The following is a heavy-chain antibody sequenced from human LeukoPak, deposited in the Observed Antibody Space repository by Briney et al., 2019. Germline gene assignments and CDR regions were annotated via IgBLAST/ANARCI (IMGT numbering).Heavy chain of an antibody. Sequence: PSETLSLTCTVSGGSISSYYWSWIRQPPGKGLEWIGYIYYSGSTNYNPSLKSRVTISVDTSKNQFSLKLSSVTAADTAVYYCARLRLGVGSAFDIWAKGQWSPSLQ. CDR3: ARLRLGVGSAFDI. V-gene: IGHV4-59*08. D-gene: IGHD3-16*01. CDR1: GGSISSYY. CDR2: IYYSGST. J-gene: IGHJ3*02.